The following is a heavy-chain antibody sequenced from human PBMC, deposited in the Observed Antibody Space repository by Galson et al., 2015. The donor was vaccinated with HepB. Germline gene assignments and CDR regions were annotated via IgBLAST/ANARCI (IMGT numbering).Heavy chain of an antibody. D-gene: IGHD6-19*01. V-gene: IGHV3-23*01. CDR2: ISASSGST. Sequence: SLRLSCAASGFTFGSYAMSWVRQAPGKGLECVSTISASSGSTNYADSAKGRFTISRANSRNTIYLHMNSLRVEDTAIYYCAREEYGSGWYGSVMGNWFDPWGQGTLVTVSS. CDR1: GFTFGSYA. CDR3: AREEYGSGWYGSVMGNWFDP. J-gene: IGHJ5*02.